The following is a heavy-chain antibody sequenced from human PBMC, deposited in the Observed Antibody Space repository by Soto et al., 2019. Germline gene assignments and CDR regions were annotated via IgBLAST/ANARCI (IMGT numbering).Heavy chain of an antibody. V-gene: IGHV1-3*01. J-gene: IGHJ3*02. CDR3: ARDGIAAAPRGAFDI. Sequence: GASVKVSCKASGYTFSTYALHWVRQAPGQGLEWMGWINGGNGHTRYSQKFKDRVTISRDTPASTAYMELSGLRSEDTAVYYCARDGIAAAPRGAFDIWGQGTMVTVSS. CDR2: INGGNGHT. D-gene: IGHD6-13*01. CDR1: GYTFSTYA.